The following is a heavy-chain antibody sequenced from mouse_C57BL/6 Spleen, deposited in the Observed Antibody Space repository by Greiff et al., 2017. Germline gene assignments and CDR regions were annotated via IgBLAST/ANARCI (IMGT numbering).Heavy chain of an antibody. CDR2: IYPGDGDT. CDR1: GYAFSSSW. V-gene: IGHV1-82*01. Sequence: QVQLQQSGPELVKPGASVKISCKASGYAFSSSWMNWVKQRPGKGLEWIGRIYPGDGDTNYNGKFKGKATLTADKSSSTAYMQLSSLTSEDSAVYFCANYDCFSWFSYWGQGALGTVSA. CDR3: ANYDCFSWFSY. D-gene: IGHD2-4*01. J-gene: IGHJ3*01.